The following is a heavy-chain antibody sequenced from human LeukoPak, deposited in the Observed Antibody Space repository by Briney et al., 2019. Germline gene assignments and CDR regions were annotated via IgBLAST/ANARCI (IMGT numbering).Heavy chain of an antibody. CDR3: ARDRAFYGMDV. J-gene: IGHJ6*02. CDR2: IKEDGSEK. V-gene: IGHV3-7*03. CDR1: GFIFSSYW. Sequence: GGSLRLSCAASGFIFSSYWMSWVRQAPGKGLEWVANIKEDGSEKYYVDYVKGRFTISRDNAKNSLYLEMNSLRVEDTAVYYCARDRAFYGMDVWGQGTTITVSS.